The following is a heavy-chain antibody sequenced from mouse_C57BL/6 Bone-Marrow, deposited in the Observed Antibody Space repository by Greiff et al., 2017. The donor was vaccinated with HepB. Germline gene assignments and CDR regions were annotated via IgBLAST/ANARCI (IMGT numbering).Heavy chain of an antibody. CDR1: GYSITSGYY. CDR3: ARDLRPVAGYAMDY. CDR2: ISYDGSN. Sequence: EVHLVESGPGLVKPSQSLSLTCSVTGYSITSGYYWNWIRQFPGNKLEWMGYISYDGSNNYNPSLKNRISITRDTSKNQFFLKLNSVTTEDTATYYCARDLRPVAGYAMDYWGQGTSVTVSS. D-gene: IGHD1-1*01. V-gene: IGHV3-6*01. J-gene: IGHJ4*01.